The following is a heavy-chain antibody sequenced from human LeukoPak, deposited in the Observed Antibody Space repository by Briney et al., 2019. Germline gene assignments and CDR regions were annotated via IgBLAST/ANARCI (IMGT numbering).Heavy chain of an antibody. V-gene: IGHV3-48*04. CDR3: ANAGNLFRSLNY. CDR1: GFTFSTYG. CDR2: ISTSGSIV. D-gene: IGHD4-23*01. J-gene: IGHJ4*02. Sequence: PGGSLRLSCAASGFTFSTYGMHWIRQAPGKGLEWVSYISTSGSIVNYRDSVKGRFTISRDNAKNSLYLQMNSLRAEDTAVYYCANAGNLFRSLNYWGPGTLVTVSS.